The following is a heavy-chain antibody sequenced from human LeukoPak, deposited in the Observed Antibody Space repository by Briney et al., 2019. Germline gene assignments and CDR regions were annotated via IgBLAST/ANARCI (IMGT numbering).Heavy chain of an antibody. D-gene: IGHD4-17*01. V-gene: IGHV3-23*01. Sequence: GGSLRLSCAASGFTFSSFDMSWVRQAPGEGLEWVSAISGSGGSTYNADSVKGRFTISRDNSKNTMYLQMNSLRAEDTAVYYCAKDHYGDYFSTGAFDIWGQGTTVIVSS. CDR2: ISGSGGST. CDR3: AKDHYGDYFSTGAFDI. CDR1: GFTFSSFD. J-gene: IGHJ3*02.